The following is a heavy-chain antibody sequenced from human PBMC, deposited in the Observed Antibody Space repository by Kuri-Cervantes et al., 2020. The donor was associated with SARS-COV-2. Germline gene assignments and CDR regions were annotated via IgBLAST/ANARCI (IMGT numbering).Heavy chain of an antibody. Sequence: SETLSLTCAVYGGSFSGYYWSWIRQPPGKGLEWIGEINHSGSTNYNPSLKSRVTISVDTSKNQFSLKLSSVTAADTAVYYCAREIWYSSSLHYFDYWGQGTLVTVSS. CDR1: GGSFSGYY. CDR2: INHSGST. CDR3: AREIWYSSSLHYFDY. V-gene: IGHV4-34*01. J-gene: IGHJ4*02. D-gene: IGHD6-13*01.